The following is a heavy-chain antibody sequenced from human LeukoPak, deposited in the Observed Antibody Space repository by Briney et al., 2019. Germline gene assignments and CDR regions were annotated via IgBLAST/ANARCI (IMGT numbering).Heavy chain of an antibody. V-gene: IGHV3-30-3*01. CDR2: ISYDGSNK. CDR1: MFAFSSYA. Sequence: CLRLSCAASMFAFSSYAMHGVREAPGKRLGWVGVISYDGSNKFYADSVKGRFTLSRDNSKNTLYLQITSLRIEATTVYCCGSGSVGFGEFNYWGQGTLVTVSS. CDR3: GSGSVGFGEFNY. J-gene: IGHJ4*02. D-gene: IGHD3-10*01.